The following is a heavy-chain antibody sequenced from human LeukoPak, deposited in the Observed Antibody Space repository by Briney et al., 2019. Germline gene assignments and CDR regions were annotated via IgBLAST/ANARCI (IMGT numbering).Heavy chain of an antibody. CDR3: AKDVVPVAIPLGYFDY. D-gene: IGHD2-2*02. CDR1: GFTFSSYG. Sequence: GGSLRLSCAASGFTFSSYGMHWVRQAPGKGLEWVAVISYDGSNKYYADSVKGRFTISRDNSKNTLSLQMNGLRAEDTAMYYCAKDVVPVAIPLGYFDYWGQGTLVTVSS. J-gene: IGHJ4*02. V-gene: IGHV3-30*18. CDR2: ISYDGSNK.